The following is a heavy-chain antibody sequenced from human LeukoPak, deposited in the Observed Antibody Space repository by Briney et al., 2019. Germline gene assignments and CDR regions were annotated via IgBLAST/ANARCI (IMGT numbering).Heavy chain of an antibody. Sequence: SGTLSLTCTVPVGSISIYYWSCIPQPPGKGVEWMGYIYYSGSTNYNPSLKSRVTISVDTSKNQYSLKLSYVTAADTAVYYCARLTMVRGVIPYDAFDIWGQGTMVTVSS. J-gene: IGHJ3*02. D-gene: IGHD3-10*01. V-gene: IGHV4-59*01. CDR2: IYYSGST. CDR1: VGSISIYY. CDR3: ARLTMVRGVIPYDAFDI.